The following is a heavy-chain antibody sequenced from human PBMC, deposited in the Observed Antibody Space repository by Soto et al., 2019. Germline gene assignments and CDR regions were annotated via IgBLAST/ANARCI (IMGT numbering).Heavy chain of an antibody. CDR2: ISGSGGST. V-gene: IGHV3-23*01. CDR1: GFTFSSYA. J-gene: IGHJ4*02. CDR3: AKPGMPTVTTSFDY. D-gene: IGHD4-17*01. Sequence: EGSLRLSCAASGFTFSSYAMSWVRQAPGKGLEWVSAISGSGGSTYYADSVKGRFTISRDNSKNTLYLEMNSLRAEDTAVYYCAKPGMPTVTTSFDYWGQGTLVTVSS.